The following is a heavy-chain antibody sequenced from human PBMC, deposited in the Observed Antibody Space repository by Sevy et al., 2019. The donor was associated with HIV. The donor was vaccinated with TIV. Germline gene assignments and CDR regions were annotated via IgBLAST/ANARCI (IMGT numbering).Heavy chain of an antibody. Sequence: ASVKVSCKASGYTFTGYYMHWVRQAPGEGLEWMGRINPNSGGTNYAQKFQGRVTMTRDTSISTAYMELSRLRSDDTAVYYCARESLWFGEGALDNWGQGTLVTVSS. D-gene: IGHD3-10*01. J-gene: IGHJ4*02. CDR3: ARESLWFGEGALDN. V-gene: IGHV1-2*06. CDR1: GYTFTGYY. CDR2: INPNSGGT.